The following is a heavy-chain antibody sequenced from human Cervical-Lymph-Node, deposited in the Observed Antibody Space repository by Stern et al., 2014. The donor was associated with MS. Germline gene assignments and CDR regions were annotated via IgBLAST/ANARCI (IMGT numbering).Heavy chain of an antibody. D-gene: IGHD6-6*01. CDR1: GYTLTELS. CDR2: LDPEDGET. V-gene: IGHV1-24*01. J-gene: IGHJ6*02. CDR3: ATVFGNTTEQLVYYYYGMDV. Sequence: QVQLMQSGAEVKKPGASVKVSCKVSGYTLTELSIHWVRQAPGKGLEWMGGLDPEDGETIYAERFQGRVTMTEDTSTETAYMELSSLRSEDTAVYYCATVFGNTTEQLVYYYYGMDVWGQGTTVTVSS.